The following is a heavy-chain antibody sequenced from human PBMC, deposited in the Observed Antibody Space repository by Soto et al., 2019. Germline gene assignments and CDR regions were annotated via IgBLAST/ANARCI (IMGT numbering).Heavy chain of an antibody. CDR1: GFSLSTSGVG. V-gene: IGHV2-5*01. Sequence: SGPTLVNPTQTLTLTCTFSGFSLSTSGVGVGWIRQPPGKALEWLALIYWNDDKRYSPSLKSRLTITKDTSKKQVVLTMTNMDPVDTATYYCAHIFRQDYINYMFDPWGQGTLVTVTS. CDR3: AHIFRQDYINYMFDP. J-gene: IGHJ5*02. D-gene: IGHD4-4*01. CDR2: IYWNDDK.